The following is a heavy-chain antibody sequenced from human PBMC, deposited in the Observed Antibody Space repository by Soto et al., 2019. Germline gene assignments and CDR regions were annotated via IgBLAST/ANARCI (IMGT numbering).Heavy chain of an antibody. J-gene: IGHJ5*02. CDR3: ARGHGVATTMGWFDP. CDR1: GFTFSSYG. V-gene: IGHV3-33*01. D-gene: IGHD5-12*01. CDR2: IWYDGSDK. Sequence: QVRLVESGGGVVQPGRSLRLSCEASGFTFSSYGMHWVRQAAGKGLEWVAVIWYDGSDKYYADSVKGRFSISRDNSKNTLYLLMYCLRAEDTAVYYCARGHGVATTMGWFDPWGQGTLVTVSS.